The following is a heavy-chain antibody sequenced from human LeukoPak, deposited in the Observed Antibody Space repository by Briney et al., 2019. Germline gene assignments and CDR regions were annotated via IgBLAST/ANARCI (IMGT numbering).Heavy chain of an antibody. J-gene: IGHJ4*02. Sequence: SETLSLTCTVSGGPISTDGYYWSWIRQPPGKGLEWIGYIYYSGSTYYNPSLKSRVTISVDTSKNQFSLKLSSVTAADTAVYYCARENNWNYLRHFDYWGQGTLVTVSS. CDR1: GGPISTDGYY. CDR3: ARENNWNYLRHFDY. V-gene: IGHV4-30-4*01. D-gene: IGHD1-7*01. CDR2: IYYSGST.